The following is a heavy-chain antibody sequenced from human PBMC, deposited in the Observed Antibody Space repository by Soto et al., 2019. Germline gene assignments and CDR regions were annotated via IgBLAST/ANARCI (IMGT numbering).Heavy chain of an antibody. V-gene: IGHV3-23*01. CDR2: ISGSGGST. CDR1: GFTFSSYA. J-gene: IGHJ5*02. CDR3: AKGTEYSSPARFDP. D-gene: IGHD6-6*01. Sequence: QSGGSLRLSCAASGFTFSSYAMRWVRQAPGKGLEWVSAISGSGGSTYYADSVKGRFTISRDNSKNTLYLQMNSLRAEDTAVYYCAKGTEYSSPARFDPWGQGTLVTVSS.